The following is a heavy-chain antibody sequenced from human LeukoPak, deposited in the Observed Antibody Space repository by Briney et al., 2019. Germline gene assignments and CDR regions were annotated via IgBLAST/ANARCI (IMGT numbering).Heavy chain of an antibody. CDR3: ARDRPSMDIVVVPAAMGAFDI. V-gene: IGHV3-30*03. Sequence: PGRSLRLSCAASGFTFSNYGMHWVRQAPGKGLEWVAVISYDGSNKYYADSVKGRFTISRDNSKNTLYLQMNSLRAEDTAVYYCARDRPSMDIVVVPAAMGAFDIWGQGTMVTVSS. J-gene: IGHJ3*02. CDR1: GFTFSNYG. D-gene: IGHD2-2*03. CDR2: ISYDGSNK.